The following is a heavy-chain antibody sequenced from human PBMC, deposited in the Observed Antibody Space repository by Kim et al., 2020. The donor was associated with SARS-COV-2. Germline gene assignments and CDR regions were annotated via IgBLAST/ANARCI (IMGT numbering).Heavy chain of an antibody. CDR3: ARGRLGVSGFDH. J-gene: IGHJ4*02. CDR1: GDSVSSNTAV. D-gene: IGHD6-19*01. Sequence: SQTLSLTCAISGDSVSSNTAVWNWIRQSPSRGLEWLGRTYYKSKWYNDYAVSVNSRITINPDTSKNQFSLQLNSVTPEDTAVYYCARGRLGVSGFDHWGQGTLVTASS. V-gene: IGHV6-1*01. CDR2: TYYKSKWYN.